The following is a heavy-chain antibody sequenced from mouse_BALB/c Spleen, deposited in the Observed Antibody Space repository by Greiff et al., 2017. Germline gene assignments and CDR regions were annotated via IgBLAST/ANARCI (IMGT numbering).Heavy chain of an antibody. CDR3: ARDIPYYFDY. V-gene: IGHV7-3*02. Sequence: EVKLVESGGGLVQPGGSLRLSCATSGFTFTDYYMSWVRQPPGKALEWLGFIRNKANGYTTEYSASVKGRFTISRDNSQSILYLQMNTLRAEDSATYYCARDIPYYFDYWGQGTTLTVSS. CDR1: GFTFTDYY. CDR2: IRNKANGYTT. J-gene: IGHJ2*01.